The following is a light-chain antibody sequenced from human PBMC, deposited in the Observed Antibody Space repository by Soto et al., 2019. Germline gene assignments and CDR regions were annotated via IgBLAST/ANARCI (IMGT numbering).Light chain of an antibody. J-gene: IGKJ1*01. CDR3: QQFKNWPQT. CDR1: QSVKSY. V-gene: IGKV3-15*01. Sequence: EIVMTQSPANLYVSPGERATLSCRASQSVKSYLAWYQQKPGQAPRVLIYGASTRATGIPARFSGSGSGTEFTLTISSLQSEDFAVYYCQQFKNWPQTFGQGTKVDIK. CDR2: GAS.